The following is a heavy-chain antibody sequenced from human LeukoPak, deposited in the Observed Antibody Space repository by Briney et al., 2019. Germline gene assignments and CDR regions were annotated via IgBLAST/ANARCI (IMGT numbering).Heavy chain of an antibody. CDR1: GFTFSSYA. D-gene: IGHD2-15*01. CDR3: ARDRDCSGGSCYSYVFDY. J-gene: IGHJ4*02. CDR2: ISYDGSNK. Sequence: PGRSLRLSCAASGFTFSSYAMHWVRQAPGKGLEWVAVISYDGSNKYYADSVKGRLTISRDNSKNTLYLQMNSLRAEDTAVYYCARDRDCSGGSCYSYVFDYWGQGTLVTVSS. V-gene: IGHV3-30-3*01.